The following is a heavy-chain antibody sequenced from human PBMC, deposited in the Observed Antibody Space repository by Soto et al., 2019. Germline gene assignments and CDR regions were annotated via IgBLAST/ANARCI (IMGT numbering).Heavy chain of an antibody. CDR2: ISGSGGST. CDR1: GFTFSSYA. D-gene: IGHD6-6*01. Sequence: GRSLKISCAASGFTFSSYAMSWVRQAPGKGLEWVSAISGSGGSTYYADSVKGRFTISRDNSKNTLYLQMNSLRAEDTAVYYCAKASYSSSSLYYFDYWGQGTLVTVSS. CDR3: AKASYSSSSLYYFDY. J-gene: IGHJ4*02. V-gene: IGHV3-23*01.